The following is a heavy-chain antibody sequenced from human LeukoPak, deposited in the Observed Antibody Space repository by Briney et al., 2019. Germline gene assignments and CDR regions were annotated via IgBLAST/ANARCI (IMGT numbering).Heavy chain of an antibody. V-gene: IGHV4-34*01. CDR2: INHSGST. D-gene: IGHD3-22*01. J-gene: IGHJ6*02. CDR3: ATGPVTYYYDSSGYYGIDV. CDR1: GGSFSGYY. Sequence: SETLSLTCAVYGGSFSGYYWSWIRQPPGKGLEWIGEINHSGSTNYNPSLKSRVTISVDTSKNQFSLKLSSVTAADTAVYYCATGPVTYYYDSSGYYGIDVWGQGTTVTVSS.